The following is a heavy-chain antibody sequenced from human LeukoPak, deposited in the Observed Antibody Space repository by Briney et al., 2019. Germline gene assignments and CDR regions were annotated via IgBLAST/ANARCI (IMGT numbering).Heavy chain of an antibody. CDR1: GFTFSSFG. V-gene: IGHV3-30*02. CDR3: AKDDSGTLDY. CDR2: IRHDESNQ. J-gene: IGHJ4*02. D-gene: IGHD1-26*01. Sequence: GESLRLSCAASGFTFSSFGMYWVRQAPGKGLEWVAFIRHDESNQYYTDAVKGRFTVSRDNSKNTLYLQMNSLRPEDTAVYYCAKDDSGTLDYWGQGTLVTVSS.